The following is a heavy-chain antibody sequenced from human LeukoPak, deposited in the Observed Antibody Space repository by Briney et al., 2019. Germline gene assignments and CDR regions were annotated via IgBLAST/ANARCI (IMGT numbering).Heavy chain of an antibody. Sequence: PGGSLRLSCAASGFTFSSYAVTWVRQAPGKGLEWVSAISASGGSTYYADSVKGRFTISRDNSNHTLYMEMNSLRAEDTAVYYCAKAVASGYDWDSWGQGTLVTVSS. CDR2: ISASGGST. D-gene: IGHD5-12*01. CDR3: AKAVASGYDWDS. J-gene: IGHJ4*02. CDR1: GFTFSSYA. V-gene: IGHV3-23*01.